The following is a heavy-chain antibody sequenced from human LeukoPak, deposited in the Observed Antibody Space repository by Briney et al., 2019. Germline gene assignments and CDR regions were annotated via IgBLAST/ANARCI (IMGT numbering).Heavy chain of an antibody. CDR3: AILGTGSS. D-gene: IGHD3-10*01. Sequence: SETLSLTCTVSGGSISTTSYYWGWIRQPPGKGLEWIGNIYYSGSTFYNPSLKSRVTISVDTSNNQFSLRLSSVTAADTAVYYCAILGTGSSWGQGTLVTVSS. J-gene: IGHJ5*02. CDR1: GGSISTTSYY. CDR2: IYYSGST. V-gene: IGHV4-39*01.